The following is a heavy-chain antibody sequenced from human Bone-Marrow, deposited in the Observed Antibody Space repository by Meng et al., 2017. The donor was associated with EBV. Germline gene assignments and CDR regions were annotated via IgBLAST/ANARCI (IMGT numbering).Heavy chain of an antibody. Sequence: QLQLQESGPGLVKPSETLSLTCTVSGGSISSSSYYWGWIRQPPGKGLEWIGSIYYSGSTYYNPSLKSRVTISVDTSKNQFSLKLSSVTAADTAVYYCAREQVGATRPFDYWGQGTLVTVPQ. D-gene: IGHD1-26*01. CDR2: IYYSGST. J-gene: IGHJ4*02. CDR1: GGSISSSSYY. V-gene: IGHV4-39*07. CDR3: AREQVGATRPFDY.